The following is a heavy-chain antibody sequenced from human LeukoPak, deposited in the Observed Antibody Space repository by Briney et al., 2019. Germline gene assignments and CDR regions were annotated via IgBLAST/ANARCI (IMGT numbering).Heavy chain of an antibody. CDR2: MNPNSGNT. V-gene: IGHV1-8*01. J-gene: IGHJ4*02. CDR1: GYTFTSYD. D-gene: IGHD6-19*01. Sequence: GASVKVSCKASGYTFTSYDINWVRQAPGQGLEWVGWMNPNSGNTGYAQKFQGRVTMTRNTSISTAYMELSSLRSEDTAVYYCARVSSGWYPPLRYWGQGTLVTVSA. CDR3: ARVSSGWYPPLRY.